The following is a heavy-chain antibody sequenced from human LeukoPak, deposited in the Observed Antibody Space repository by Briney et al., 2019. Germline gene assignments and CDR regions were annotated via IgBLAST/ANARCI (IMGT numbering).Heavy chain of an antibody. CDR3: ARAGTTVTDFDY. CDR1: GYTFTSYA. Sequence: ASVKVSCKASGYTFTSYAMHWVRQAPGQRLEWMGWINAGNGNTKYSQKFQGRVTITRDTSASTAYMELSSLRSEDTAVYYCARAGTTVTDFDYWGQGTLDTVSS. V-gene: IGHV1-3*01. CDR2: INAGNGNT. J-gene: IGHJ4*02. D-gene: IGHD4-17*01.